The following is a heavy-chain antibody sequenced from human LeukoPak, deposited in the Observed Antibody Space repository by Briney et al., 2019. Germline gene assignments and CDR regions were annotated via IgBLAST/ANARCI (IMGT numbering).Heavy chain of an antibody. D-gene: IGHD2-2*01. CDR3: ARDGCSTSCYAPYYYYGMDV. CDR1: GFTFSSYA. V-gene: IGHV3-30-3*01. CDR2: ISYDGSNK. J-gene: IGHJ6*02. Sequence: PGGSLRLSCAASGFTFSSYAMHWVRQAPGKGLEWVAVISYDGSNKYYADSVKGRFTISRGNSKNTLYLQMNSLRAEDTAVYYCARDGCSTSCYAPYYYYGMDVWGQGTTVTASS.